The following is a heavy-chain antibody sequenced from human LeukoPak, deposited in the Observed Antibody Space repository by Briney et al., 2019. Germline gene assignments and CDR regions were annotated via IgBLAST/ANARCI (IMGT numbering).Heavy chain of an antibody. J-gene: IGHJ5*02. CDR1: GDSVSSNSVT. CDR2: TYYRSTWYN. CDR3: ARRLTQYDCFDP. D-gene: IGHD2-2*01. V-gene: IGHV6-1*01. Sequence: SQTLSLTCAISGDSVSSNSVTWNWIRQSPSRGLEWLGRTYYRSTWYNDYAVSVRGRITINPDTSKNQFSPHLNSVTPEDTAVYYCARRLTQYDCFDPWGQGILVTVSS.